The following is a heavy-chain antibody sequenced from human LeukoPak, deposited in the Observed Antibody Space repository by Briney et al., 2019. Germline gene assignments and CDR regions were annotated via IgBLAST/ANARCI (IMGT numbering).Heavy chain of an antibody. J-gene: IGHJ4*02. D-gene: IGHD3-10*01. Sequence: GGSLRLSCAASGFTFSSNYMSWVRQAPGKGLEWVSAISGSGGSTYYADSVKGRFTISRDNSKNTLYLQMNSLRAEDTAVYYCAKGRDYGSGSYYNPFDYWGQGTLVTVSS. CDR1: GFTFSSNY. CDR3: AKGRDYGSGSYYNPFDY. V-gene: IGHV3-23*01. CDR2: ISGSGGST.